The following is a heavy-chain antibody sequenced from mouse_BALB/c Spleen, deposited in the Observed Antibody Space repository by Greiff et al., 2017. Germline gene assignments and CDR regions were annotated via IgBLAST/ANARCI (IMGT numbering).Heavy chain of an antibody. CDR3: ARERGNHFDY. CDR2: IWAGGST. CDR1: GFSLTSYG. D-gene: IGHD2-1*01. J-gene: IGHJ2*01. V-gene: IGHV2-9*02. Sequence: VKLMESGPGLVAPSQSLSITCTVSGFSLTSYGVHWVRQPPGKGLEWLGVIWAGGSTNYNSALMSRLSISKDNSKSQVFLKMNSLQTDDTAMYYCARERGNHFDYWGQGTTLTVSS.